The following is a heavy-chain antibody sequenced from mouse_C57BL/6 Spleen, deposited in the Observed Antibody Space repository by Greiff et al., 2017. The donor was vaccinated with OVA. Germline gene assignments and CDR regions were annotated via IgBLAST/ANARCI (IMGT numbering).Heavy chain of an antibody. D-gene: IGHD2-4*01. V-gene: IGHV1-55*01. CDR1: GYTFTSYW. J-gene: IGHJ4*01. CDR3: AKRYYDYDDYYAMDY. Sequence: QVHVKQPGAELVKPGASVKMSCKASGYTFTSYWITWVKQRPGQGLEWIGDIYPGSGSTNYNEKFKSKATLTVDTSSSTAYMQLSSLTSEDSAVYYCAKRYYDYDDYYAMDYWGQGTSVTVSS. CDR2: IYPGSGST.